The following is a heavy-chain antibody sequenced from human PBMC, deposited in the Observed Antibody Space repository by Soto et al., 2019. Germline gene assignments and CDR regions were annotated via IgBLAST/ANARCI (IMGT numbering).Heavy chain of an antibody. CDR2: ISGSGGST. J-gene: IGHJ4*02. CDR1: GFTFSSYA. CDR3: AKDRSSSNWGFFDY. D-gene: IGHD6-13*01. Sequence: WGSLRLSCAASGFTFSSYAMSWVRQAPGKGLEWVSAISGSGGSTYYADSVKGRFTISRDNSKNTLYLQMNSLRAEDTAVYYCAKDRSSSNWGFFDYWGQGTLVTVSS. V-gene: IGHV3-23*01.